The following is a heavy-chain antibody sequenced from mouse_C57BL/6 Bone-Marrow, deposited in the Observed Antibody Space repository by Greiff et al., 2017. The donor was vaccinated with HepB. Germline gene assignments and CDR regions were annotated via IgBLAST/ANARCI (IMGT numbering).Heavy chain of an antibody. Sequence: EVKLVESGGDLVKPGGSLKLSCAASGFTFSSYGMSWVRQTPDKRLEWVATISSGGSYTYYPDSVKGRFTISRDNAKNTLYLQMSSLKSEDTAMYYCARASGVWGTGTTVTVSS. D-gene: IGHD6-1*01. CDR2: ISSGGSYT. J-gene: IGHJ1*03. CDR3: ARASGV. V-gene: IGHV5-6*02. CDR1: GFTFSSYG.